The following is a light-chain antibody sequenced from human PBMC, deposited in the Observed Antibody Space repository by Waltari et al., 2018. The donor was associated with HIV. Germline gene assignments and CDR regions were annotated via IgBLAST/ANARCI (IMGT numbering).Light chain of an antibody. CDR3: QQYKSYPLT. J-gene: IGKJ1*01. CDR1: RSISDW. CDR2: LAA. V-gene: IGKV1-5*03. Sequence: DTQMTQSPSTLSASVGDRVTITGRASRSISDWLAWYKQKQGRAPNLLIYLAAKLKSGVPSRFSGGASGTTFTLSISGLQPEDFATYFCQQYKSYPLTFGPGTEVEIK.